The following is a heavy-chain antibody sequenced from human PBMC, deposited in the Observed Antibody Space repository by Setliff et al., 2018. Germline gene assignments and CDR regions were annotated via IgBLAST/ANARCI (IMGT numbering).Heavy chain of an antibody. D-gene: IGHD1-7*01. Sequence: ASVKVSCKASGGTFAITWVRQAPGQGLEWMGGTIPTLPLPNYAVKFQGRITITADKSTSTAYMELSSLRSDDTAVYYCARNAITGTTRKYYYYMGVWGQGTTVTVSS. CDR1: GGTFA. V-gene: IGHV1-69*10. CDR3: ARNAITGTTRKYYYYMGV. J-gene: IGHJ6*03. CDR2: TIPTLPLP.